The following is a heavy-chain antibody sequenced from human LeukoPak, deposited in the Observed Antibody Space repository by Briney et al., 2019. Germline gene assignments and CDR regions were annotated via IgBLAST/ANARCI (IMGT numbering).Heavy chain of an antibody. CDR3: ARLRTLATGVRYAFDI. D-gene: IGHD3-10*01. CDR2: IYTSGST. V-gene: IGHV4-4*07. Sequence: PSETLSLTCTVPGGSISSYYWSWIRQPAGKGLEWIGRIYTSGSTNYNPSLKSRVTMSVDTSKNQFSLKLSSVTAADTAVYYCARLRTLATGVRYAFDIWGQGTMVTVSS. CDR1: GGSISSYY. J-gene: IGHJ3*02.